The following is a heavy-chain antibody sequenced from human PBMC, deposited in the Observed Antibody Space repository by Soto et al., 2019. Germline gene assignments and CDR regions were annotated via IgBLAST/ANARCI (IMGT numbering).Heavy chain of an antibody. D-gene: IGHD3-10*01. V-gene: IGHV4-39*01. Sequence: SETLSLTCSVSGDSISSNSYYWILIRQPPWKGLEWIGSVYYTWSTYYNPSLKSRVTRSWDTATNNFSLRLSSLTAADTAVYYCRWSYGLNELDYWGQGTVLNVSS. CDR3: RWSYGLNELDY. CDR1: GDSISSNSYY. CDR2: VYYTWST. J-gene: IGHJ4*02.